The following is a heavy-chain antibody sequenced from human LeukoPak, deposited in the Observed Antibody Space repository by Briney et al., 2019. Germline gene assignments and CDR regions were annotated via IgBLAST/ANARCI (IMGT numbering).Heavy chain of an antibody. J-gene: IGHJ4*02. D-gene: IGHD4-17*01. Sequence: SSVKVTCKASGGTFSSYAISWVRQAPGQGLEGMGIILYNFGIANYAQKFQSRITIAADKSTSTVYMEMSSLRSEDTAVYYCARSYGDYGSFDYWGQGTLVTVSS. V-gene: IGHV1-69*04. CDR1: GGTFSSYA. CDR3: ARSYGDYGSFDY. CDR2: ILYNFGIA.